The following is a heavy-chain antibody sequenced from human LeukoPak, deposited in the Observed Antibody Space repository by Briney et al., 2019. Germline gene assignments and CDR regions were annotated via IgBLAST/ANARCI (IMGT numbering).Heavy chain of an antibody. CDR3: ARLQGDDYGDDVSFPRFDY. CDR1: GFTFSSYG. D-gene: IGHD4-17*01. CDR2: ICCDGSNK. Sequence: PGRSLRLSCAASGFTFSSYGMHWVRQAPGKGLEWVAVICCDGSNKFYADPVKGRFTISRDNSKTTVDLTMNSLRAEDTALYSCARLQGDDYGDDVSFPRFDYWGQGTLVTVSS. V-gene: IGHV3-33*03. J-gene: IGHJ4*02.